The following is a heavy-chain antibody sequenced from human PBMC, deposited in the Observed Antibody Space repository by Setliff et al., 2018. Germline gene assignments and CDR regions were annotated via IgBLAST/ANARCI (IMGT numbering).Heavy chain of an antibody. CDR2: ISPRTGNT. J-gene: IGHJ4*02. D-gene: IGHD2-8*01. Sequence: ASVKVSCKTSGYTFDDYGIAWVRQAPGQGLEWMGWISPRTGNTYYTPKLHGRVTLTTDTSARTAYMELRSLSSDDTAVYYCSRLVRFCTRTACQRLSGGEFWGQGTPVTVSS. CDR1: GYTFDDYG. V-gene: IGHV1-18*01. CDR3: SRLVRFCTRTACQRLSGGEF.